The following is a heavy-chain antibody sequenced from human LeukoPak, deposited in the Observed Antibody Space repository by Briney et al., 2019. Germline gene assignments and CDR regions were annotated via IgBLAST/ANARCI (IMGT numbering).Heavy chain of an antibody. J-gene: IGHJ3*02. CDR1: GYSISSGYY. V-gene: IGHV4-38-2*02. Sequence: SETLSLTCAVSGYSISSGYYWGWIRQPPRKGLEWIGSIYHNGNTYYNPSLKSRVTISVDTSKNQFSLKLSSVTAADTAVYYCARDNHYDSSGFAAFDIWGQGTMVTVSS. D-gene: IGHD3-22*01. CDR3: ARDNHYDSSGFAAFDI. CDR2: IYHNGNT.